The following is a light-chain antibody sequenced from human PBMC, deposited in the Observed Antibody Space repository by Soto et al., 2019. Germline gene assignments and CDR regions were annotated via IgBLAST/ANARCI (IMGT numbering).Light chain of an antibody. Sequence: DIQMTQSPSTLSASVGDRVTITCRASQSISSWLAWYHQKPGKAPKLLIYKASSLESGVPSRFSGSGSGTEFTLTISSLQPDDFATYYCQQYNSYPWTFGQGTKV. J-gene: IGKJ1*01. V-gene: IGKV1-5*03. CDR3: QQYNSYPWT. CDR2: KAS. CDR1: QSISSW.